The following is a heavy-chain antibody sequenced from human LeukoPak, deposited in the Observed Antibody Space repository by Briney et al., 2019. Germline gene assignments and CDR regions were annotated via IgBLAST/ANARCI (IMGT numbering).Heavy chain of an antibody. CDR2: IHPGDSDI. CDR1: GYSFTNYW. D-gene: IGHD3-10*01. CDR3: ARSYYYGSGTQENTFDI. J-gene: IGHJ3*02. V-gene: IGHV5-51*01. Sequence: GESLKISCKGSGYSFTNYWIAWVRQMPGKGLEWMGIIHPGDSDIRYSLTFQGQVTISADKSISTAYLQWSSLKASVTATYYCARSYYYGSGTQENTFDIWGQGTMVTVSS.